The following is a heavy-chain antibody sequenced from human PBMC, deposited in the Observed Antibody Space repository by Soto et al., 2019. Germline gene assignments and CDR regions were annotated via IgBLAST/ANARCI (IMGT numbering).Heavy chain of an antibody. CDR3: ARGGSNYVDYYYYYYMDV. CDR2: ISAYNGKT. Sequence: QVQLVQSGAEVKKPGASVQVSCKASGYTFISYGITWVRQAPGQGLEWMGWISAYNGKTNYAQKLQGRVTMTTDTSTSTAYMELRSLTSDDTAVYYCARGGSNYVDYYYYYYMDVWGKGTTVTVSS. CDR1: GYTFISYG. J-gene: IGHJ6*03. V-gene: IGHV1-18*01. D-gene: IGHD4-4*01.